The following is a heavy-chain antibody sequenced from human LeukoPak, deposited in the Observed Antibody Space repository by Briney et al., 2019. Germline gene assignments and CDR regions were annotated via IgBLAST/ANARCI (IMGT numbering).Heavy chain of an antibody. V-gene: IGHV3-23*01. CDR3: ASVRPRYSSSWPNYFDY. CDR2: ISGSGGST. CDR1: GFTFSTYA. Sequence: PGGSLRLSCAASGFTFSTYAMSWVRQAPGKGLEWVSAISGSGGSTYYADSVKGRFTISRDNSKNTLYLEMNSLRAEDTAVYYCASVRPRYSSSWPNYFDYWGQGTLVTVSS. J-gene: IGHJ4*02. D-gene: IGHD6-13*01.